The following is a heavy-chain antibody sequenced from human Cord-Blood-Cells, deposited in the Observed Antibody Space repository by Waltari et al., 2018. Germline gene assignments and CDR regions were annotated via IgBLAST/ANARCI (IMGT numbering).Heavy chain of an antibody. D-gene: IGHD2-8*02. J-gene: IGHJ5*02. Sequence: QVQLVQSGAEVKKPGASVKVSCKASGYTFTSYAMLWVRQAPGKRLEWMGWINAGNGNTKYSQKFQGRVTITRDTSASTAYMELSSLRSEDTAVYYCASDCTGGVCYNWFDPWGQGTLVTVSS. CDR3: ASDCTGGVCYNWFDP. CDR1: GYTFTSYA. V-gene: IGHV1-3*01. CDR2: INAGNGNT.